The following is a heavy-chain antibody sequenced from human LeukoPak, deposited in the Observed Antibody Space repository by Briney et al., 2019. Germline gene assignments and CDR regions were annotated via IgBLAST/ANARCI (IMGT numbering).Heavy chain of an antibody. CDR2: ITNGGSTI. J-gene: IGHJ6*02. D-gene: IGHD3-9*01. CDR1: GFTFSDYN. CDR3: TRSIGLTGGGVDV. Sequence: GGSLRLSCAASGFTFSDYNMNWVRQAPGKGLEWVSYITNGGSTIHHADSVKGRFTISRDNAKKTLYLQMNSLRAEDTAVYYCTRSIGLTGGGVDVWGQGTTVTVSS. V-gene: IGHV3-11*01.